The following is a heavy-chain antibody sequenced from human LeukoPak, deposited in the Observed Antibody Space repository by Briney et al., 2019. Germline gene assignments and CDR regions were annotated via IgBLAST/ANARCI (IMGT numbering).Heavy chain of an antibody. Sequence: PSETQSLTCTVSGGSISSYYWSWIRQPAGKGLEWIGRIYTSGSTNYNPSLKSRVTMSVDTSKNQFSLKLSSVTAADTAVYYCARNMVRGSMGYFDYWGQGTLVTVSS. V-gene: IGHV4-4*07. D-gene: IGHD3-10*01. CDR3: ARNMVRGSMGYFDY. CDR2: IYTSGST. J-gene: IGHJ4*02. CDR1: GGSISSYY.